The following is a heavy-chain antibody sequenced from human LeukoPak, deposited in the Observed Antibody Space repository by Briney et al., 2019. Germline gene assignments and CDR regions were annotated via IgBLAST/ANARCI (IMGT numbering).Heavy chain of an antibody. D-gene: IGHD6-19*01. V-gene: IGHV1-69*04. CDR1: GGTFSSYT. Sequence: VASVKVSCKASGGTFSSYTISWVRQAPGQGLEWMGRIIPILGIANYAQKFQGRVTITADKSTSTAYMELSSLRSEDTAVYYCARDLQEQWLVQDYWGQGTLVTVSS. CDR2: IIPILGIA. CDR3: ARDLQEQWLVQDY. J-gene: IGHJ4*02.